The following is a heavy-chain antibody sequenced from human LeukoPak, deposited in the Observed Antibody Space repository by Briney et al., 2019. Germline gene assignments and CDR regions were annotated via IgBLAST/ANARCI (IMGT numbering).Heavy chain of an antibody. CDR3: TRGSYGDYEY. J-gene: IGHJ4*02. D-gene: IGHD4-17*01. CDR1: GFTVSSNY. V-gene: IGHV3-21*01. CDR2: IDPSSTYI. Sequence: GGSLRLSCGASGFTVSSNYMSWVRQAPGKGLEWVSSIDPSSTYIYYADSVKGRFTISRDNAQNSLYLQMNSLRAEDTAVYYCTRGSYGDYEYWGQGTLVTVSS.